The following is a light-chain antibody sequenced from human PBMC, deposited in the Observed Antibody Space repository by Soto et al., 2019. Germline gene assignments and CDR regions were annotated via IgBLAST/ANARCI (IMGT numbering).Light chain of an antibody. CDR1: QSVGNNY. J-gene: IGKJ1*01. Sequence: IVLTQYPGTLSLSPGDGYTLSCMATQSVGNNYLAWYQQRPGQAPRLLIHGASSRATGITDRFSGSGAGTEFTLTIGSLEPEDFAVYYCQQYGSSPWTVGPVTKVDIK. CDR2: GAS. V-gene: IGKV3-20*01. CDR3: QQYGSSPWT.